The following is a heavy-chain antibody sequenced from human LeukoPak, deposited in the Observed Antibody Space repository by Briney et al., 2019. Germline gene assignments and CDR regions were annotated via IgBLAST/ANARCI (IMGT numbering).Heavy chain of an antibody. CDR3: ARLAAAGHDFDY. CDR2: IWYDGSNK. CDR1: GFTLSSYG. Sequence: PGGSLRLSCAASGFTLSSYGMHWVRQAPGKGLEWVAVIWYDGSNKYYADSVKGRFTISRDNSKNTLYLQMNSLRAEDTAVYYCARLAAAGHDFDYWGQGTLVTVSS. D-gene: IGHD6-13*01. J-gene: IGHJ4*02. V-gene: IGHV3-33*01.